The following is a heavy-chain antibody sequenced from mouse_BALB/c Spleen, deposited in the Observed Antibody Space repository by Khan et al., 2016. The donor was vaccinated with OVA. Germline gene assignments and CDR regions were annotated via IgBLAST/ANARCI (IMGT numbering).Heavy chain of an antibody. CDR1: GFTFSDYY. V-gene: IGHV5-4*02. J-gene: IGHJ3*01. D-gene: IGHD2-13*01. CDR2: ISDGRSSN. Sequence: EVELVESGGGLVKPGGSLKLSCAASGFTFSDYYMYWVRQTPEKRLELVATISDGRSSNYYTDSVKGRFTISRDDVKNNLYLQMSSLKSEDTAMYYCARGYYGDPVAYWGQGTLVTVSA. CDR3: ARGYYGDPVAY.